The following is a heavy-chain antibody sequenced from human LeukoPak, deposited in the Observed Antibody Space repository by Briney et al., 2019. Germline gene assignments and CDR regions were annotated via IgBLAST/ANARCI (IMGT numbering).Heavy chain of an antibody. J-gene: IGHJ4*02. Sequence: PSETLSLTCTVSGGSISSSSYYWGWIRQPPGKGLEWIGSIYYSGSTYYNPSLKSRVTISVDKSKNQFSLKLSSVTAADTAVYYCASLGNWNAYFEYWGQGTLVTVSS. V-gene: IGHV4-39*07. D-gene: IGHD1-20*01. CDR1: GGSISSSSYY. CDR3: ASLGNWNAYFEY. CDR2: IYYSGST.